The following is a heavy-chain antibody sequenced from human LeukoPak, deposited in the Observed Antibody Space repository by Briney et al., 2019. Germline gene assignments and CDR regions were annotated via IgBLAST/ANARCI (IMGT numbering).Heavy chain of an antibody. CDR3: AHPSTPDYGGLDY. Sequence: GGSLRLSCVASGFTFRLYVMTWVRQAPGKGLEWVSAITGSGGSIYYADSVRGRFTISRDNSKNTLYLQMYSLRAEDTAVYYCAHPSTPDYGGLDYWGQGTLVTVSS. J-gene: IGHJ4*02. V-gene: IGHV3-23*01. CDR2: ITGSGGSI. CDR1: GFTFRLYV. D-gene: IGHD4-17*01.